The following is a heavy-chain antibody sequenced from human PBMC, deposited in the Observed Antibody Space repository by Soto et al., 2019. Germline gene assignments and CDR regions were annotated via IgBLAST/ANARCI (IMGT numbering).Heavy chain of an antibody. V-gene: IGHV3-23*01. Sequence: DVNLLQSGGRSAQPGGSLRLSCATSGFTFSTYAMTWVRQVTGRGLQWVSTILPDETGFYTVSVKGRFTISRDNYRGIVYLQMNDLWVEDAASYYCAKDRLPTSGQRFYFDSWGQGSLVTVSS. CDR3: AKDRLPTSGQRFYFDS. CDR1: GFTFSTYA. D-gene: IGHD2-15*01. CDR2: ILPDETG. J-gene: IGHJ4*02.